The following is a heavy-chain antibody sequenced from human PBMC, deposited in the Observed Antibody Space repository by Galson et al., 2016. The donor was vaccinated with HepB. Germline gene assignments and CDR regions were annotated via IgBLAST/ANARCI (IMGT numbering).Heavy chain of an antibody. Sequence: SYAIHWVRQAPGQRLEWMGWTNAGNGNTKYSQKFQGRVTITRDTSASTAYMELSSLRSEDTAVYYCARVDYSSSWFAFDIWGQGTMVTVSS. V-gene: IGHV1-3*01. CDR1: SYA. CDR2: TNAGNGNT. CDR3: ARVDYSSSWFAFDI. J-gene: IGHJ3*02. D-gene: IGHD6-13*01.